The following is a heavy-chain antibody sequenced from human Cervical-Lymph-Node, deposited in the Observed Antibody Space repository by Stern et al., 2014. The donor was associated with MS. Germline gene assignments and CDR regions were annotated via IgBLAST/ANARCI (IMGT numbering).Heavy chain of an antibody. CDR1: GCTFSTYG. J-gene: IGHJ4*02. CDR2: IIPIFGTA. Sequence: QVQLVQSGAEVKNPGSSGKVSCKASGCTFSTYGISWVRQAPGQGLEWMGGIIPIFGTANYAQKFQGRVTITADESTNTAYMELSSLRSEDTAVYYCAREFNYDSSGYYFYYWGQGTLVTVSS. D-gene: IGHD3-22*01. V-gene: IGHV1-69*01. CDR3: AREFNYDSSGYYFYY.